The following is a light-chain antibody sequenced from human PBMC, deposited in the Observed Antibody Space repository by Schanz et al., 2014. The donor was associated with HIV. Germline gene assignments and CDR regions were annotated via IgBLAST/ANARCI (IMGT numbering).Light chain of an antibody. V-gene: IGLV2-23*02. CDR2: EVT. CDR1: RNDVGTYNL. Sequence: QSALTQPASVSGSPGQSITISCTGTRNDVGTYNLVSWYQQHPGKAPQLMIYEVTKRPSGVSDRFSGSKSDNTASLTISGLQAEDEADYYCCSYAGRYTFYVFGTGTKLTVL. J-gene: IGLJ1*01. CDR3: CSYAGRYTFYV.